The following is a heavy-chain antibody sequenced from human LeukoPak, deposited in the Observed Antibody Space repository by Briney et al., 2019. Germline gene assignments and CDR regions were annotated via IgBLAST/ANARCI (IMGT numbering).Heavy chain of an antibody. CDR2: IKKTGSET. CDR3: AREDGYCSGGDCYSYFDS. J-gene: IGHJ4*02. CDR1: GFTFSNSW. Sequence: GGSLRLSCAASGFTFSNSWMSWVRQAPGKGLEWVAYIKKTGSETYYVDSVKGRFTITRDNARNSLFLQMNSLRAEDTAVYYCAREDGYCSGGDCYSYFDSWGQGTLVTVSS. D-gene: IGHD2-15*01. V-gene: IGHV3-7*01.